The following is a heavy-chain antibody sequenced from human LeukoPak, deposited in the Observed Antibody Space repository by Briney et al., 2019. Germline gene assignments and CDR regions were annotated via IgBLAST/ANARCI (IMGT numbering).Heavy chain of an antibody. J-gene: IGHJ6*02. CDR1: GYTFTSYG. V-gene: IGHV1-18*01. CDR2: ISAYNGNT. D-gene: IGHD2-2*01. Sequence: ASVKVSCKASGYTFTSYGISWVRQAPGQGLEWMGWISAYNGNTNYAQKLQGRVTMTTDTSTSTAYMELRSLRSDDTAVYYCASNIVVVPAAMGRGYYYYGMDVWGQGTTVTVSS. CDR3: ASNIVVVPAAMGRGYYYYGMDV.